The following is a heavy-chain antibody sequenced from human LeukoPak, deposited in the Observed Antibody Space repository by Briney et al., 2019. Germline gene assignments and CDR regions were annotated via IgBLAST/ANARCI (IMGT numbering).Heavy chain of an antibody. Sequence: ASVKVSCKASGYTFTGYYMHWVRQAPGQGLEWMGWINPNSGGTNYAQKFQGRVTMTRDTSISTAYMELSRLRSDDTAVYYCARVKYYDILTGYSFDYWGQGTLVTVSS. V-gene: IGHV1-2*02. CDR3: ARVKYYDILTGYSFDY. J-gene: IGHJ4*02. CDR1: GYTFTGYY. CDR2: INPNSGGT. D-gene: IGHD3-9*01.